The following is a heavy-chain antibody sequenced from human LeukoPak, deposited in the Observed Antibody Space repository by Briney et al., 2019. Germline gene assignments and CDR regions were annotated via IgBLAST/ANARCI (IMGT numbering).Heavy chain of an antibody. CDR2: IYYSGST. Sequence: PSETLSLTCTVSGGSISSGGYYWSWIRQHPGKGLEWIGYIYYSGSTYYNPSLKSRVNISVDTSKNQFSLKLSSVTAADTAVYYCATAPTVDYFDYWGQGTLVTVSS. CDR3: ATAPTVDYFDY. D-gene: IGHD4-23*01. CDR1: GGSISSGGYY. V-gene: IGHV4-31*03. J-gene: IGHJ4*02.